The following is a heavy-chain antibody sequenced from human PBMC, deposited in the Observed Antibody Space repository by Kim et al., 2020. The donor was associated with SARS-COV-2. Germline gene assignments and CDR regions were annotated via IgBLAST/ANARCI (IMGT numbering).Heavy chain of an antibody. V-gene: IGHV3-7*01. CDR3: ARDRRYSLDY. Sequence: GGSLRLSCVVSGFSFTSNWMSWVRQAPGKVLEWVANIKEDGTEKYYGYSVEGRFTISRDNAKNSLYLHMNSLSAEDTAVYYCARDRRYSLDYWVQGTLVTVSS. J-gene: IGHJ4*01. CDR1: GFSFTSNW. D-gene: IGHD2-15*01. CDR2: IKEDGTEK.